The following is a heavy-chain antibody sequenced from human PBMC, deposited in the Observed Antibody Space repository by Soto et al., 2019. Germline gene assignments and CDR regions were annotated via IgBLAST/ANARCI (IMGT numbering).Heavy chain of an antibody. Sequence: ASVKVSCKASGYTFTSYGISWVRQAPGQGLEWMGWISAYNGNTNYAQKLQGRVTMTTDTSTSTAYMELRSLRSDDTAVYYCARGGYDWHGLPYNWSDPWGQGTLVTVSS. CDR1: GYTFTSYG. CDR3: ARGGYDWHGLPYNWSDP. D-gene: IGHD1-20*01. J-gene: IGHJ5*02. V-gene: IGHV1-18*01. CDR2: ISAYNGNT.